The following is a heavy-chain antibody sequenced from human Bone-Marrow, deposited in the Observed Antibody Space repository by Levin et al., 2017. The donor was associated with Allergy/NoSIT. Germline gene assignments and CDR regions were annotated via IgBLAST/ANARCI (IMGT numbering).Heavy chain of an antibody. V-gene: IGHV3-72*01. Sequence: QAGGSLRLSCAASGFTFSDHYMDWVRQAPGKGLEWVGRSRNKANGHTTEYAASAKGRFTISRDDSKNSLYLQMNSLKTEDTAVYYCARGEAFGVVSYDKGGYFDYWGRGTLVTVSS. CDR1: GFTFSDHY. D-gene: IGHD3-16*01. J-gene: IGHJ4*02. CDR3: ARGEAFGVVSYDKGGYFDY. CDR2: SRNKANGHTT.